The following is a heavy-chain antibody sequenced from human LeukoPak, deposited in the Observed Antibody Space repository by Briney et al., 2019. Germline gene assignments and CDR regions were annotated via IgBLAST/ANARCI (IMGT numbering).Heavy chain of an antibody. Sequence: PGGSLRLSCAASGFTFSSYAMSWVRQAPGKGLEWVSVIYSGGSTYYADSVKGRFTISRDNSKNTLYLQMNSLRAEDTAVYYCARDFVRLWGQGTLVTVSS. CDR1: GFTFSSYA. J-gene: IGHJ4*02. D-gene: IGHD2-21*01. CDR2: IYSGGST. CDR3: ARDFVRL. V-gene: IGHV3-66*01.